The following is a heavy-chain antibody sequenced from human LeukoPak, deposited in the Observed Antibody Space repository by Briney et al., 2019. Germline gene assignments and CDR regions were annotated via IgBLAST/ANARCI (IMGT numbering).Heavy chain of an antibody. CDR3: ARRAGAYSHPYDY. V-gene: IGHV3-48*01. CDR2: ISSSSGLI. J-gene: IGHJ4*02. Sequence: GGSLRLSCAASGFTFSSYSMNWVRQTPGKGLEWVSYISSSSGLIYYADSVKGRFTISRDNAKNSLYLQMNSLRAEDTAVYYCARRAGAYSHPYDYWGQGNLVTVSS. CDR1: GFTFSSYS. D-gene: IGHD4/OR15-4a*01.